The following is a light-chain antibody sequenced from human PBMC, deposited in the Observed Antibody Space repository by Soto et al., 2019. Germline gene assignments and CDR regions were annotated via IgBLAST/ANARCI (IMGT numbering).Light chain of an antibody. CDR3: QQLNSYPLT. Sequence: PSTLSASVGDGVSVTCRASQSISSWLAWYQQKPGKAPKLLIYKASSLESGVPSRFSGSGSGTEFTLTISSLQPEDFATYSCQQLNSYPLTFGGGTKVDIK. V-gene: IGKV1-5*03. CDR2: KAS. J-gene: IGKJ4*01. CDR1: QSISSW.